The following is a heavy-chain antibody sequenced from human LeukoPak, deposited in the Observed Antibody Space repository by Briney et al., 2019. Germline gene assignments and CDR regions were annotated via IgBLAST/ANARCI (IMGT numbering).Heavy chain of an antibody. CDR2: ISYSGST. CDR1: GGSINVYS. CDR3: ARGGSRSYTSSTLDY. V-gene: IGHV4-59*01. D-gene: IGHD6-6*01. J-gene: IGHJ4*02. Sequence: SETLSLTCSVSGGSINVYSWNWIRQSPGKGLEWIGSISYSGSTNYNPSLKSRVTISMDTSKNRFSLKVSSVIPADTAMYYCARGGSRSYTSSTLDYWGQGTLVTVSS.